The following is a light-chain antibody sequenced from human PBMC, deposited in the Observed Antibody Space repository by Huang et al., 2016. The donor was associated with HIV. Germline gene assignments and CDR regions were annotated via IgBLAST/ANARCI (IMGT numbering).Light chain of an antibody. Sequence: EVVVTQSPATLSVSPGERATLSCRASQNVRTNLAWYQQKPGQAPRLLMFDASTRATGIPARFSRSGSGTDFTLTISSLQSEDFAVYYCQQHNNWPRTFGQGTKVEIK. CDR1: QNVRTN. J-gene: IGKJ1*01. CDR2: DAS. CDR3: QQHNNWPRT. V-gene: IGKV3-15*01.